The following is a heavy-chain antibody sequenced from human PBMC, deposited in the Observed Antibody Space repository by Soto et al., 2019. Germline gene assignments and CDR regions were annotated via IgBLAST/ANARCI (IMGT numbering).Heavy chain of an antibody. J-gene: IGHJ4*02. D-gene: IGHD1-26*01. Sequence: PSETLSLTCTVTGGSTSSYYWSWLRQPPGKGLEWIGYNSYSGSTDYNPSLKSRVTISVDTSKNQFSLKLSSATAADTAVYYCARHGGSYSFEYWGQGTLVTVSS. V-gene: IGHV4-59*08. CDR3: ARHGGSYSFEY. CDR1: GGSTSSYY. CDR2: NSYSGST.